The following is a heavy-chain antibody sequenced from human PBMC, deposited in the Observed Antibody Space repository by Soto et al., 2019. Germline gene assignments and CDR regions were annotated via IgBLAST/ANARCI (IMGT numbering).Heavy chain of an antibody. D-gene: IGHD5-18*01. CDR3: ARHGYSYGYFDY. J-gene: IGHJ4*02. Sequence: QVQLVESGGGVVQPGRSLRLSCAASGFTFSSYAMHWDRQAPGKGLEWVAVISYDGSNKYYADSVKGRFTISRDNSKNTLYLQMNSLRAEDTAVYYCARHGYSYGYFDYWGQGTLVTVSS. CDR2: ISYDGSNK. V-gene: IGHV3-30-3*01. CDR1: GFTFSSYA.